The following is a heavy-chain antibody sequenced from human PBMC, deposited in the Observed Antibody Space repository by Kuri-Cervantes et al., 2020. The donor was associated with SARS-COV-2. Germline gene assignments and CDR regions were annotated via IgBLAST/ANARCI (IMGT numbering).Heavy chain of an antibody. CDR2: ISSSSSYI. Sequence: GGSLRLSCAASGFTFSSYATSWVRQAPGKGLEWVSAISSSSSYIYYADSVKGRFTISRDNAKNSLYLQMNSLIAEDTAVYYCARGETGLGNDYWGQGTLVTVSS. J-gene: IGHJ4*02. CDR1: GFTFSSYA. D-gene: IGHD1-1*01. V-gene: IGHV3-21*01. CDR3: ARGETGLGNDY.